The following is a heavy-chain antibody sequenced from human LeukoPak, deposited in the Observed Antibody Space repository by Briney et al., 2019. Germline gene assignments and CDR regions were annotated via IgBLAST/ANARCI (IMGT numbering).Heavy chain of an antibody. CDR3: ARGVSTSDAFDI. D-gene: IGHD1/OR15-1a*01. CDR1: GGSVSSGSYY. J-gene: IGHJ3*02. CDR2: IYYSGST. V-gene: IGHV4-61*01. Sequence: SETLSLTCTVSGGSVSSGSYYWSWIRQPPGKGLEWIGYIYYSGSTNYNPSLKSRVTISVDTSKNRFSLKLSSVTAADTAVYYCARGVSTSDAFDIWGQGTMVTVSS.